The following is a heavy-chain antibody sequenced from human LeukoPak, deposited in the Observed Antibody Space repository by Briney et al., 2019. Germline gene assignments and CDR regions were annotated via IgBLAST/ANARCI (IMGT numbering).Heavy chain of an antibody. J-gene: IGHJ3*02. Sequence: PSQTLSLTCTVSAGSINSGDYYWSWIRQPAGKGLEWFGRIFSPGTNYKHNPSVKRRVTISIDTSKNQFSLELTSVTAADTAVYYCARGIGTSYDSSRDAFDIWGQGTMVTVSS. CDR3: ARGIGTSYDSSRDAFDI. CDR2: IFSPGT. CDR1: AGSINSGDYY. D-gene: IGHD3-22*01. V-gene: IGHV4-61*02.